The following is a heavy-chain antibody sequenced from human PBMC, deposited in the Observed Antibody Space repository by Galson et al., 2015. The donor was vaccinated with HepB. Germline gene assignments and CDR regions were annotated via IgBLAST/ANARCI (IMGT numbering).Heavy chain of an antibody. V-gene: IGHV1-69*13. CDR2: IIPIFGIA. CDR1: GGTFSSYA. Sequence: SVKASCKASGGTFSSYAISWVRQAPGQGLEWMGGIIPIFGIANYAQKFQGRVTITADESTSTAYMELSSLRSEDTAVYYCASLYYDSSGYYPYYYYGMDVWGQGTTVTVSS. D-gene: IGHD3-22*01. J-gene: IGHJ6*02. CDR3: ASLYYDSSGYYPYYYYGMDV.